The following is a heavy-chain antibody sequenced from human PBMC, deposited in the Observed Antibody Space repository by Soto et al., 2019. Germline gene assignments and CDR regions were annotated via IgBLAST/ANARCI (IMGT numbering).Heavy chain of an antibody. D-gene: IGHD1-26*01. V-gene: IGHV3-30-3*01. CDR3: AEIPQLLY. Sequence: QVQLVESGGGVVQPGRSLRLSCAASGFTFSSYAMHWVRQAPGKGLEWVAVISYDGSNKYYADSVKGRFTISRDNSKNTLYLQMNSLRAEDTAVYYCAEIPQLLYWGQGTLVTVSS. CDR1: GFTFSSYA. J-gene: IGHJ4*02. CDR2: ISYDGSNK.